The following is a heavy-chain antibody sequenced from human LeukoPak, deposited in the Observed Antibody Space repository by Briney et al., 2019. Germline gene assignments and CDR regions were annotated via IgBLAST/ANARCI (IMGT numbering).Heavy chain of an antibody. V-gene: IGHV3-33*01. J-gene: IGHJ4*02. D-gene: IGHD2-21*02. CDR2: IWNDGSSQ. Sequence: PGRSLRLSCAASGFTFSVNGMQWVRQAPGKGLGWVALIWNDGSSQYYQDTVTGSIAISRDKAKNTLNLQMNSLTDEDTAVYYCARDDWKCNRDCYSLDYCCQGTLVTVSS. CDR1: GFTFSVNG. CDR3: ARDDWKCNRDCYSLDY.